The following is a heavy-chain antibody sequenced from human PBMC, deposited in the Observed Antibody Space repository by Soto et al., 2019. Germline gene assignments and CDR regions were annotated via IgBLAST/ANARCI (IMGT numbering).Heavy chain of an antibody. CDR2: ISYSGST. J-gene: IGHJ4*02. V-gene: IGHV4-59*01. CDR1: GDSISSYY. Sequence: SETLSLTCTVSGDSISSYYWSWIRQSPGKGLEWIAYISYSGSTNYNPSLKSRVTISVDTSKNQFSLKLSSVTAADTAVYYCARAGRELLFYYWGQGTLVTVSS. D-gene: IGHD1-26*01. CDR3: ARAGRELLFYY.